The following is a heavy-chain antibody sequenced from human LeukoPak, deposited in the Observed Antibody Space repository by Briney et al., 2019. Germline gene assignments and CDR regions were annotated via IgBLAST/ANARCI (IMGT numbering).Heavy chain of an antibody. J-gene: IGHJ4*02. CDR3: ARDRAAAAASFDY. CDR1: GYTFTGYY. CDR2: INPNSGGT. Sequence: ASVKVSCKASGYTFTGYYMHWVRQAPGQGLEWMGRINPNSGGTNYAQKFQGRVTMTRDTSISTAYMELSRLRSDDTAVYYCARDRAAAAASFDYWGQGTLVTVSS. D-gene: IGHD6-13*01. V-gene: IGHV1-2*06.